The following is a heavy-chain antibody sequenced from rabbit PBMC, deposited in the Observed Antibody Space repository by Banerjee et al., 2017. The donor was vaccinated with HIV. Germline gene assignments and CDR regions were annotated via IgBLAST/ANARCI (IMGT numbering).Heavy chain of an antibody. CDR3: ARWSYYSSAWGAVNL. CDR1: GFDFSSYG. CDR2: ISTGDGST. V-gene: IGHV1S47*01. J-gene: IGHJ4*01. D-gene: IGHD4-1*01. Sequence: QEQLVESGGGLVQPGGSLKLSCKASGFDFSSYGVNWVRQAPGKGLEWIGCISTGDGSTYYASWAKGRFTSSLDTAQNTVFLQMTSLTAADTATYFCARWSYYSSAWGAVNLWGPGTLVTVS.